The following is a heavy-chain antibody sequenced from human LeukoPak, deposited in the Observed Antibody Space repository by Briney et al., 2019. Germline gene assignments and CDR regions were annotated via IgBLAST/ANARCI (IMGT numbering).Heavy chain of an antibody. CDR2: INTNTGNP. Sequence: ASVKVSCKASGYTFTSYAMNWVRQAPGQGLEWMGWINTNTGNPTYAQGFTGRFVFSLDTSVSTAYLQISSLKAEDTAVYYCARDLRITMIEDAFDIWGQGTMVTVSS. CDR3: ARDLRITMIEDAFDI. D-gene: IGHD3-22*01. CDR1: GYTFTSYA. J-gene: IGHJ3*02. V-gene: IGHV7-4-1*02.